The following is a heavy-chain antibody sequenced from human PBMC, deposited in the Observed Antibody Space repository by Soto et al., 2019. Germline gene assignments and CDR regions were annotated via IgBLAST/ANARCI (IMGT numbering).Heavy chain of an antibody. CDR2: IFDSGTT. CDR1: GGSITSDYSC. J-gene: IGHJ4*02. CDR3: ARGPSGDKVHY. D-gene: IGHD7-27*01. Sequence: SETLSLTYTVSGGSITSDYSCWSWIRQPPGEGLEWIGHIFDSGTTYTNPSLRSQVAISLDTSKNHFSLTLSSVTAADTAVYYCARGPSGDKVHYWGQGALVTSPQ. V-gene: IGHV4-30-4*01.